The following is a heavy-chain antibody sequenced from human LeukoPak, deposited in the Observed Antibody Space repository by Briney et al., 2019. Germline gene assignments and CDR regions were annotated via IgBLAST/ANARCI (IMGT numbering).Heavy chain of an antibody. Sequence: SETLSLTRTVSGGSISSYYWSWIRQPPGKGLEWIGYIYYSGSTNYNPSLKSRVTISVDTSKNQFSLKLSSVTAADTAVYYCARAARVRGVIGGEDYWGQGTLVTVSS. CDR3: ARAARVRGVIGGEDY. CDR1: GGSISSYY. D-gene: IGHD3-10*01. V-gene: IGHV4-59*01. J-gene: IGHJ4*02. CDR2: IYYSGST.